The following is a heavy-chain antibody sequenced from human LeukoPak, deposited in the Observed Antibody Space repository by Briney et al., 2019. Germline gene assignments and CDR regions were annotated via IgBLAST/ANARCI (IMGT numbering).Heavy chain of an antibody. CDR3: ARGSSLLRYFESYDY. D-gene: IGHD3-9*01. Sequence: GGSLRLSCAASGFTFSDYYMSWIRQAPGKGLEWVSYISSSGSTIYYADSVKGRFTISRDNSKNTLYLQMYSLRAEDTAVYYCARGSSLLRYFESYDYWGQGTLVTVSS. CDR2: ISSSGSTI. J-gene: IGHJ4*02. CDR1: GFTFSDYY. V-gene: IGHV3-11*04.